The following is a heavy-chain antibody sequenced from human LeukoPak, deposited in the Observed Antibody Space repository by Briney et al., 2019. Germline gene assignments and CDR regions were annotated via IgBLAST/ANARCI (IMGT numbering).Heavy chain of an antibody. CDR3: AREEYPFLEWLPSDGMDV. Sequence: GSLRLSCAASGFTFSSYSMNWVRQAPGKGLEWVSSISSSSSYIYYADSVKGRFTISRDNAKNSLYLRMNSLRAEDTAVYYCAREEYPFLEWLPSDGMDVWGQGTTVTVSS. J-gene: IGHJ6*02. CDR1: GFTFSSYS. V-gene: IGHV3-21*01. D-gene: IGHD3-3*02. CDR2: ISSSSSYI.